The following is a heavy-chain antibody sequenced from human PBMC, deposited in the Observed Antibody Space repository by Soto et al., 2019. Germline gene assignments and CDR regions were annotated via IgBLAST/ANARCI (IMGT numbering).Heavy chain of an antibody. CDR3: ARASLRVPAAMQDYYYYGTDV. J-gene: IGHJ6*02. V-gene: IGHV4-4*02. D-gene: IGHD2-2*01. CDR2: IYHSGST. CDR1: GGTISSSNW. Sequence: SETLSLTCAVSGGTISSSNWWSWVRQTPGKGLEWIGEIYHSGSTNYNPSLKSRVTISVDKSKNQFSLKLSSVTAADTAVYYCARASLRVPAAMQDYYYYGTDVWGQGTTVTVSS.